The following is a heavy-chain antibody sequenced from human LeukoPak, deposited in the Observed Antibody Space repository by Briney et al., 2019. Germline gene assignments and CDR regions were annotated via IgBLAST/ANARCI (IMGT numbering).Heavy chain of an antibody. D-gene: IGHD3-9*01. CDR1: GFTFSSYG. Sequence: GGSLRLSCAASGFTFSSYGMHWVRRAPGKGLEWVAVISYDGNNKYYGDSVKGRFTISRDNSKNTLYLQMNSLRAEDTAVYYCAKDLYLTGYSFDYWGQGTLVTVSS. CDR2: ISYDGNNK. J-gene: IGHJ4*02. V-gene: IGHV3-30*18. CDR3: AKDLYLTGYSFDY.